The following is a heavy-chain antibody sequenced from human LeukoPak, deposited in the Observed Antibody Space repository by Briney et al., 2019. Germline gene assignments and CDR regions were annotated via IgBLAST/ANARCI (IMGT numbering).Heavy chain of an antibody. J-gene: IGHJ4*02. CDR1: GFTISSNY. CDR2: IYSGGST. V-gene: IGHV3-66*02. D-gene: IGHD6-13*01. CDR3: ARGAGYSSSWGFDY. Sequence: GGSLRLSCAASGFTISSNYMSWVRQAPGKGREGGSVIYSGGSTYYTDSVKGRFTISRDNSKNTLYLQMNSLRAEDTAVYYCARGAGYSSSWGFDYWGQGTLVTVSS.